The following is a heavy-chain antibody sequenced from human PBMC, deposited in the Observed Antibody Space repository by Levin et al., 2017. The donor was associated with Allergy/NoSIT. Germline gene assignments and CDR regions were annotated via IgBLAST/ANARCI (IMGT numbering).Heavy chain of an antibody. CDR3: AKDRDSSSWYPYYFDY. CDR2: ISGSGGST. V-gene: IGHV3-23*01. Sequence: GESLKISCAASGFTFSSYAMNWVRQAPGKGLEWVSAISGSGGSTYYADSVKGRFTISRDNSKNMLYLQMNSLRVEDTAVYYCAKDRDSSSWYPYYFDYWGQGTLVTVSS. D-gene: IGHD6-13*01. CDR1: GFTFSSYA. J-gene: IGHJ4*02.